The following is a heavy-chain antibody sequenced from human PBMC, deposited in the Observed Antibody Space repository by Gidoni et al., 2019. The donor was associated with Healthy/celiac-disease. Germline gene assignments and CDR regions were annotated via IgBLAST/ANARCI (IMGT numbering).Heavy chain of an antibody. CDR1: GFTFRGSW. Sequence: ELQLVESGGGLVQPGGSLRLSCAASGFTFRGSWMSWVRQAPGKGLEWVVNIKQDGSEKYYVDSVKGRFTISRDNAKNSLYLKMNSRRAEETAVYYCERDRGYGDYDIFYFDYWGQGTLVTVSS. J-gene: IGHJ4*02. V-gene: IGHV3-7*01. CDR2: IKQDGSEK. CDR3: ERDRGYGDYDIFYFDY. D-gene: IGHD4-17*01.